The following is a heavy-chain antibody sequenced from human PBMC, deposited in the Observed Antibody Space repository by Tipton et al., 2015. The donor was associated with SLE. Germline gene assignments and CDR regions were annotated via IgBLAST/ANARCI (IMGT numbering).Heavy chain of an antibody. D-gene: IGHD6-13*01. V-gene: IGHV3-33*01. CDR2: IWYDGSNK. Sequence: SLRLSCAASGFTFSSYGMHWVRQAPGKGLEWVAVIWYDGSNKYYADSVKGRLTISRDNSKNTLYLQMNSLRAEDTAVYYCATQLVPYYYGMDVWGQGTTVTVSS. J-gene: IGHJ6*02. CDR3: ATQLVPYYYGMDV. CDR1: GFTFSSYG.